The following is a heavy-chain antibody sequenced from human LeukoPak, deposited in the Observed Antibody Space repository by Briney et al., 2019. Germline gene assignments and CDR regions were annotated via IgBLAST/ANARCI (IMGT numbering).Heavy chain of an antibody. CDR3: ARGGEHDILTGYYHFMDV. D-gene: IGHD3-9*01. Sequence: PSETLSLTCTVSGGSISSYYWSWIRQPAGKELEWIGRIYTSGSTNYNPSLKSRVTMSVDTSKNQFSLKLSSVTAADTAVYYCARGGEHDILTGYYHFMDVRGKGTTVTVSS. J-gene: IGHJ6*03. CDR1: GGSISSYY. CDR2: IYTSGST. V-gene: IGHV4-4*07.